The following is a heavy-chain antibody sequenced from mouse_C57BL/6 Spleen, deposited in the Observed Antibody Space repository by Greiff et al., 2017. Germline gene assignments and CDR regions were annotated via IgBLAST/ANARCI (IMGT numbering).Heavy chain of an antibody. D-gene: IGHD3-2*02. CDR2: ISSGSSTI. V-gene: IGHV5-17*01. J-gene: IGHJ3*01. CDR3: ARRETAQAFFAY. Sequence: EVQLVESGGGLVKPGGSLKLSCAASGFTFSDYGMHGVRQAPEKGLGWVAYISSGSSTIYYADTVKGRFTISRDNAKNTLFLQMTSLRSEDTAMYYCARRETAQAFFAYWGHGTLVTVSA. CDR1: GFTFSDYG.